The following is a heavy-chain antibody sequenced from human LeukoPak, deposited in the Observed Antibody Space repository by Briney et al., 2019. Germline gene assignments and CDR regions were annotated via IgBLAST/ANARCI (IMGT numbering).Heavy chain of an antibody. CDR1: GFTFNSYA. CDR2: ISGNGGNI. D-gene: IGHD3-10*01. Sequence: QPGGSLRLSCVASGFTFNSYAMSWVRQAPGKGLEWVSGISGNGGNIYYADSVKGRFTISRDNSKNTLYLQMNSLRAEDTAVYYCARDARLLWFGEFIGNGMDVWGQGTTVTVSS. CDR3: ARDARLLWFGEFIGNGMDV. J-gene: IGHJ6*02. V-gene: IGHV3-23*01.